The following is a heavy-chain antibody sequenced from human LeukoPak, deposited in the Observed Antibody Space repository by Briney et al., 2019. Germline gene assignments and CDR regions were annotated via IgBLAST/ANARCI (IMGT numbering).Heavy chain of an antibody. Sequence: GGSLRLSCAASGFTFSSYSMNWVRQAPGKGLEWVSSISSSSSYIYYADSVKGRFTISRDNAKSSLYLQMNSLRAEDTAVYYCARDPDYYGSGSYYNVFDYWGQGTLVTVSS. CDR1: GFTFSSYS. CDR2: ISSSSSYI. CDR3: ARDPDYYGSGSYYNVFDY. D-gene: IGHD3-10*01. J-gene: IGHJ4*02. V-gene: IGHV3-21*01.